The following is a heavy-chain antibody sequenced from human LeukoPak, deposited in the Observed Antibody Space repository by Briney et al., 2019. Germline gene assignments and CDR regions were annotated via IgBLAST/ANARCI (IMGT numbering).Heavy chain of an antibody. Sequence: SETLSLTCTVSGVSISGYYWSWIRQPPGKGLEWIGYIHSGGSTNYNPSLKSRVTISVDTSKNQFSLKVNSVTAADTAVYYCARAHGSREWLFHSWGQGTLVTVSS. D-gene: IGHD3-3*01. J-gene: IGHJ5*02. CDR2: IHSGGST. V-gene: IGHV4-59*01. CDR3: ARAHGSREWLFHS. CDR1: GVSISGYY.